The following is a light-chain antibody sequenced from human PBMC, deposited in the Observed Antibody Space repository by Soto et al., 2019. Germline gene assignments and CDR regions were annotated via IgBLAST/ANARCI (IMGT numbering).Light chain of an antibody. Sequence: EIVMTQSPATLSLSPGERATLSCRASQSVSSSYLAWYQQKPGQAPRLLIYGASSRATGIPDRFSGSGSGTDFTLTISRLEPEDFAIYYCQQYNNWPLTWTFGQGTKVDIK. CDR3: QQYNNWPLTWT. J-gene: IGKJ1*01. V-gene: IGKV3-20*01. CDR1: QSVSSSY. CDR2: GAS.